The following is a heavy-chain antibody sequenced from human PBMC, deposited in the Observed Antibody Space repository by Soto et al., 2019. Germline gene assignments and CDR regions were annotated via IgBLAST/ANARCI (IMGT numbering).Heavy chain of an antibody. CDR2: ISPDGSAK. V-gene: IGHV3-7*03. D-gene: IGHD3-10*01. J-gene: IGHJ4*02. CDR1: AFTFSSYW. CDR3: ARDFYASGSHDY. Sequence: LRLSCTTSAFTFSSYWMTRVRQAPGKGLEWVANISPDGSAKHYADPVRGRFTISRDNTRNSLYLQMNYLRAEDTAVYHCARDFYASGSHDYWGPGTLVTVSS.